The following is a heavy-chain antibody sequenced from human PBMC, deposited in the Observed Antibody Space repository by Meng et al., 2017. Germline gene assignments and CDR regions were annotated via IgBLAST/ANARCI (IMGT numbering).Heavy chain of an antibody. V-gene: IGHV1-8*03. J-gene: IGHJ4*02. Sequence: ASVTVSFQASVYTFTSYDLNWVRQATGQGLEGMGWMNPNSGNKGYAQKFQGRVTITRNTSISTAYMELISLRSEDTAVYYCARGGRGIVGARCSYFDYWGQGTLVTVSS. CDR2: MNPNSGNK. CDR3: ARGGRGIVGARCSYFDY. D-gene: IGHD1-26*01. CDR1: VYTFTSYD.